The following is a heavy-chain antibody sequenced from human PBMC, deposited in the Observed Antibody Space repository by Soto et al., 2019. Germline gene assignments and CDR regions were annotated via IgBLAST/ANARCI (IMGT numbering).Heavy chain of an antibody. J-gene: IGHJ5*02. V-gene: IGHV3-7*01. CDR3: ARDQAAAGTSNWFDP. D-gene: IGHD6-13*01. CDR1: GFTFSSYW. Sequence: GGSLRLSCAASGFTFSSYWMSWVRQAPGKGLEWVANIKQDGSEKYYVDSVKGRFTISRDNAKNSLYLQMNSLRAEDTAVYYCARDQAAAGTSNWFDPWGQGTLVTVSS. CDR2: IKQDGSEK.